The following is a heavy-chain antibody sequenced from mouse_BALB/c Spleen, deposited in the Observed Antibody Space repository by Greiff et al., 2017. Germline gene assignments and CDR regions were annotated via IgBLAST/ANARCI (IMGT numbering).Heavy chain of an antibody. CDR2: IDPSDSET. CDR1: GYSFTSYW. D-gene: IGHD1-1*01. CDR3: ARKFDYYGSSCAMDY. J-gene: IGHJ4*01. Sequence: QVQLKESGPQLVRPGASVKISCKASGYSFTSYWMHWVKQRPGQGLEWIGMIDPSDSETRLNQKFKDKATLTVDKSSSTAYMQLSSPTSEDSAVYYCARKFDYYGSSCAMDYWGQGTSVTVSS. V-gene: IGHV1S126*01.